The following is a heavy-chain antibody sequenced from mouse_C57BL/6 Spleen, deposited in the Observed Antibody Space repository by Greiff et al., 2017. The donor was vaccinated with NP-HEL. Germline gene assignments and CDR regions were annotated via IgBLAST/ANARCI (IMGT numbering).Heavy chain of an antibody. Sequence: EVQGVESGPVLVKPGASVKMSCKASGYTFTDYYMNWVKQSHGKSLEWIGVINPYNGGTSYNQKFKGKATLTVDKSSSTAYMELNSLTSEDSAVYYCARRWGYCDVWGTGTTVTVSS. D-gene: IGHD1-1*02. CDR3: ARRWGYCDV. CDR1: GYTFTDYY. V-gene: IGHV1-19*01. J-gene: IGHJ1*03. CDR2: INPYNGGT.